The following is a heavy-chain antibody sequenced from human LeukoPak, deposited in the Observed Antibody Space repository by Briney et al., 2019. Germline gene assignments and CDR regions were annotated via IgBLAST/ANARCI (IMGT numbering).Heavy chain of an antibody. V-gene: IGHV1-2*02. J-gene: IGHJ5*02. CDR2: NNPNRGGT. CDR1: GYTFTGYY. D-gene: IGHD2-15*01. CDR3: ARDPRGRYCSGGSCQRYNWFDP. Sequence: ASVKVSCKASGYTFTGYYMHGGRQAPGQGREWMGWNNPNRGGTNYAQKFQGRVTMTRDTSISTAYMELSRLRSDDTALYYCARDPRGRYCSGGSCQRYNWFDPWGQGTLVTVSS.